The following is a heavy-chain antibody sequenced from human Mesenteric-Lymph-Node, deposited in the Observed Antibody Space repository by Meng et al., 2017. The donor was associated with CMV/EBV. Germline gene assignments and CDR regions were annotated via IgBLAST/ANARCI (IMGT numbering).Heavy chain of an antibody. D-gene: IGHD4-23*01. CDR3: ARGVHYGGNSGWGYYYGMDV. CDR2: ISYDGSNK. CDR1: GFTFSSYA. Sequence: GESLKISCAASGFTFSSYAMHWVRQAPGKGLEWVAVISYDGSNKYYADSVKGRFTISRDNSKNTLYLQMNSLRAEDTAVYYCARGVHYGGNSGWGYYYGMDVWGQGTTVTVSS. J-gene: IGHJ6*02. V-gene: IGHV3-30-3*01.